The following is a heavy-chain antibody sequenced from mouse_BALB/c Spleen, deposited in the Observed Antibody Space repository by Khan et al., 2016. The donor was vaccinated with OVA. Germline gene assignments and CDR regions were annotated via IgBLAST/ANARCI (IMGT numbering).Heavy chain of an antibody. CDR3: ASGYDFIAY. CDR2: INPNTGNT. CDR1: GYSFTGYY. V-gene: IGHV1-26*01. J-gene: IGHJ3*01. Sequence: VQLKESGPDLVKPAASVKMSCKASGYSFTGYYMNWVKQSHGKSLECIGRINPNTGNTNYNQKFKGKVVFIVDTSSSTVYIELRSLTSEDSAVYYCASGYDFIAYWGQGTLVTVSA. D-gene: IGHD2-14*01.